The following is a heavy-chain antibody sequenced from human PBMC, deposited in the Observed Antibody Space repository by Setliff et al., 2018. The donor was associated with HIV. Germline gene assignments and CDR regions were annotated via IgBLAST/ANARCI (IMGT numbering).Heavy chain of an antibody. CDR3: ARAVPRHYYDSSGYGVDY. D-gene: IGHD3-22*01. Sequence: GGSLRLSCAASGFTFDRYWMHWVRQAPGKGLVWVSRVNSDGSSKTYADSVKDRFTISRDNAKNTLYLQMNSLRAEDTAVYYCARAVPRHYYDSSGYGVDYWGQGTLVTVSS. J-gene: IGHJ4*02. V-gene: IGHV3-74*01. CDR2: VNSDGSSK. CDR1: GFTFDRYW.